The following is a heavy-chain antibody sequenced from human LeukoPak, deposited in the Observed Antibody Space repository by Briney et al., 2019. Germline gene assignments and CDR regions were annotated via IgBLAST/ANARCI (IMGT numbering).Heavy chain of an antibody. CDR1: GFTLDNYA. V-gene: IGHV3-9*01. J-gene: IGHJ4*02. Sequence: PGGSLRLSCAASGFTLDNYAMHWVRQAPGKGLEWVSGISWNSGSIAYADSVKGRFTISRDNAKNSLYLQMNSLRAEDTALYYCAKDKYSSSSYGLFDYWGQGTLVTVSS. CDR2: ISWNSGSI. D-gene: IGHD6-6*01. CDR3: AKDKYSSSSYGLFDY.